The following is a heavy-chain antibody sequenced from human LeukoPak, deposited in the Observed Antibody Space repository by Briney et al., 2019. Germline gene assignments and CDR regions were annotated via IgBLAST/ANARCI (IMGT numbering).Heavy chain of an antibody. Sequence: ASVKVSCKASGYTFTGYYMHWVRQAPGQGLEWMGRINPNSGGTNYAQKFQGRVTMTRDTSTSTVYMELSSLRSEDTAVYYCAREIVGATAFDIWGQGTMVTVSS. J-gene: IGHJ3*02. CDR2: INPNSGGT. V-gene: IGHV1-2*06. CDR1: GYTFTGYY. CDR3: AREIVGATAFDI. D-gene: IGHD1-26*01.